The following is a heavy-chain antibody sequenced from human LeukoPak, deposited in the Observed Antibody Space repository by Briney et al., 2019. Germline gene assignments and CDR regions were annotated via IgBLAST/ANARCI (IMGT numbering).Heavy chain of an antibody. V-gene: IGHV5-51*04. CDR3: ARRNPVGVTNHDAFDI. CDR1: GYSFTTYW. D-gene: IGHD1-26*01. CDR2: IYPGDSDT. Sequence: GESLKISCKVSGYSFTTYWIGWVRQMPGKGLEWMGIIYPGDSDTKYSPSFQGQVTISADKPISTAYLQWSSLKASDTAMYYCARRNPVGVTNHDAFDIWGQGTMVTVSS. J-gene: IGHJ3*02.